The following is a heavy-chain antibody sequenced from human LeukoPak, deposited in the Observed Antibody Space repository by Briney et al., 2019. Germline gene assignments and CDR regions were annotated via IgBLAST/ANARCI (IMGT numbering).Heavy chain of an antibody. D-gene: IGHD5-18*01. V-gene: IGHV3-53*01. CDR2: IYSGGST. CDR1: GFIFSQYS. CDR3: ARAGYSYGYAFDY. J-gene: IGHJ4*02. Sequence: GGSLRLSCAASGFIFSQYSMNWVRQAPGKGLEWVSVIYSGGSTYYADSVKGRFTISRDNSKNTLYLQMNSLRAEDTAVYYCARAGYSYGYAFDYWGQGTLVTVSS.